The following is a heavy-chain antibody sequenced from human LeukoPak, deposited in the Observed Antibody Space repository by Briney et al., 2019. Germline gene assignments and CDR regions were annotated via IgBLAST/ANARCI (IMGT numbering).Heavy chain of an antibody. J-gene: IGHJ4*02. CDR2: INHSGST. V-gene: IGHV4-34*01. CDR3: ARGLLRGTMVRGVMGYFDY. Sequence: PSETLSLTCAVYGGSFSGYYWSWIRQPPGKGLEWIGEINHSGSTNYNPPLKSRVTISVDTSKNQFSLKLSSVTAADTAVYYCARGLLRGTMVRGVMGYFDYWGQGTLVTVSS. CDR1: GGSFSGYY. D-gene: IGHD3-10*01.